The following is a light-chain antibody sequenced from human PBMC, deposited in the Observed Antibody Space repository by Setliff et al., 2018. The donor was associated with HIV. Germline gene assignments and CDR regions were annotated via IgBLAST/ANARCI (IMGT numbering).Light chain of an antibody. Sequence: QSALAQPASVSGSPGQSITISCTGTSSDVGNYNVVSWYQQHPGKAPKLMIFEVRKRPSGVSNRFSGSKSGNTASLTISGLQAEDEADYYCCSYAGGSTLVFGGGTKGTV. V-gene: IGLV2-23*02. CDR2: EVR. CDR1: SSDVGNYNV. CDR3: CSYAGGSTLV. J-gene: IGLJ2*01.